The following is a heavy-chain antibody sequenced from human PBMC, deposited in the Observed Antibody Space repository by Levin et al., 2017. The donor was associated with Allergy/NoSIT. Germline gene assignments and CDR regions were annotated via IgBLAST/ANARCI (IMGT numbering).Heavy chain of an antibody. CDR2: IYYSGST. Sequence: SETLSLTCTVSGGSISSYYWSWIRQPPGKGLEWIGYIYYSGSTNYNPSLKSRVTISVDTSKNQFSLKLSSVTAADTAVYYCARDSGSGAYYYYGMDVWGQGTTVTVSS. J-gene: IGHJ6*02. CDR1: GGSISSYY. D-gene: IGHD3-10*01. V-gene: IGHV4-59*01. CDR3: ARDSGSGAYYYYGMDV.